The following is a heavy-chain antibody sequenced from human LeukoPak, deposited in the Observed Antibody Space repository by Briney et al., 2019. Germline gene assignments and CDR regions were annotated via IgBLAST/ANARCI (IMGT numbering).Heavy chain of an antibody. CDR1: GFSFRACG. Sequence: GGSLRLSCAASGFSFRACGMHWVRQAPGKGLEWVTFIQYDGSNKYYANSVKGRFAISRDNSKNTLFLQMNSLTAADTAIYYCAKGAGVGFDYWGQGTLVTVSS. J-gene: IGHJ4*02. CDR2: IQYDGSNK. CDR3: AKGAGVGFDY. D-gene: IGHD3-3*01. V-gene: IGHV3-30*02.